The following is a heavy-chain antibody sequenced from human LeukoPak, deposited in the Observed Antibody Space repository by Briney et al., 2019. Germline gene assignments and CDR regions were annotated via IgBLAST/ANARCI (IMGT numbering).Heavy chain of an antibody. D-gene: IGHD2-2*01. Sequence: SETLSLTCTVSGGSISSSSYYWGWLRQPPGKGLEWIGSIYYSGSTYYNPSLKSRVTISVDTSKNQFSLKLSSVTAADTAVYYCARVGVVLPAAIFSKSEYWFGPWGQGTLVTVSS. J-gene: IGHJ5*02. CDR1: GGSISSSSYY. CDR3: ARVGVVLPAAIFSKSEYWFGP. CDR2: IYYSGST. V-gene: IGHV4-39*07.